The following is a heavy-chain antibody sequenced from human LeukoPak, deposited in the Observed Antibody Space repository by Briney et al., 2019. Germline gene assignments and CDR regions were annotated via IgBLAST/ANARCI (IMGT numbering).Heavy chain of an antibody. J-gene: IGHJ5*02. V-gene: IGHV4-59*01. D-gene: IGHD2-15*01. CDR2: IYYSGNT. Sequence: SETLSLTCTVSGGSISSYYWSWIRQPPGKGLEWIGYIYYSGNTNYNPSLKSRVTISVDTSKNQFTLKLSSVTAADTAVYYCATRSTGVAATFDPWGQGALVTVSS. CDR3: ATRSTGVAATFDP. CDR1: GGSISSYY.